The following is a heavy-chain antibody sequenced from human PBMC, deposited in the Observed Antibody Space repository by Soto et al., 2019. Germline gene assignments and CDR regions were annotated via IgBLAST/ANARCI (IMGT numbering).Heavy chain of an antibody. CDR1: GGTFSSYA. Sequence: SVKVSCKASGGTFSSYAISWVRQAPGQGLEWMGGIIPIFGTANYAQEFQGRVTITADESTSTAYMELSSLRSEDTAVYYCARPLHHYYDFWSGYYLDAFDIWGQGTMVTVSS. D-gene: IGHD3-3*01. V-gene: IGHV1-69*13. CDR3: ARPLHHYYDFWSGYYLDAFDI. J-gene: IGHJ3*02. CDR2: IIPIFGTA.